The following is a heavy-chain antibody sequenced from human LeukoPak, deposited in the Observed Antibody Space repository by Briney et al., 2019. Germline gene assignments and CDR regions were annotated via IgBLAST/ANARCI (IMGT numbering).Heavy chain of an antibody. CDR3: AKTGYGGNPFDS. D-gene: IGHD4-23*01. V-gene: IGHV4-39*01. CDR2: VYYSGET. J-gene: IGHJ4*02. Sequence: SETLSLTCTVSGASISSSSYSWGWIRQPPGKGLEWIGGVYYSGETHYNPSLKSRVTISVDVSKNQFSLKLSSVTAADTAVYYCAKTGYGGNPFDSWGQGTLVTVSS. CDR1: GASISSSSYS.